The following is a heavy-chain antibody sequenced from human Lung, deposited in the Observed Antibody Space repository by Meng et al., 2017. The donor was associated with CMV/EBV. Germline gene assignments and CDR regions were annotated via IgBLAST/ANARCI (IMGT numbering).Heavy chain of an antibody. CDR2: INQDGSQS. CDR3: ARDPNEDGGVTLDN. V-gene: IGHV3-7*01. Sequence: GGSXRLXCVASGFSLSNYWMTWVRQAPGKALEWVANINQDGSQSYYVDSVRGRFTITRDNGGNSLYLQMNSLGGDDTAVYYCARDPNEDGGVTLDNWGQGIXVNGAS. J-gene: IGHJ4*02. CDR1: GFSLSNYW. D-gene: IGHD5-24*01.